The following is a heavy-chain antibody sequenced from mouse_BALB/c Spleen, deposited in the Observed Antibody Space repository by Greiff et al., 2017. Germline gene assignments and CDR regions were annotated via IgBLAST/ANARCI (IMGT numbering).Heavy chain of an antibody. CDR3: AIHYGYSYAMDY. V-gene: IGHV5-12-2*01. Sequence: EVKLVESGGGLVQPGGSLKLSCAASGFTFSSYTMSWVRQTPEKRLEWVAYISNGGGSTYYPDTVKGRFTISRDNAKNTLYLQMSSLKSEDTAMYYCAIHYGYSYAMDYWGQGTSVTVSS. CDR1: GFTFSSYT. J-gene: IGHJ4*01. CDR2: ISNGGGST. D-gene: IGHD2-2*01.